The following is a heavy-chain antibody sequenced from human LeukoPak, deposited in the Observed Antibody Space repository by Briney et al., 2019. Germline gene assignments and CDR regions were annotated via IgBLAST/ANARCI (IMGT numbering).Heavy chain of an antibody. CDR1: GFIFTNYG. J-gene: IGHJ4*02. Sequence: GGSLRLSCAESGFIFTNYGMHWVRQAPGKGLEWVAFIRYDGSNENYADSVKGRFIISRDNSKYTLYLQMNSLRAEDTAVYYCAKDANSGWSNFDYWGQGTLVTVSS. CDR3: AKDANSGWSNFDY. V-gene: IGHV3-30*02. CDR2: IRYDGSNE. D-gene: IGHD6-19*01.